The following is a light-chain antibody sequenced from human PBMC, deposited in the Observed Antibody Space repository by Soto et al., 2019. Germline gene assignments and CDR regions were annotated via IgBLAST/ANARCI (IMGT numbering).Light chain of an antibody. J-gene: IGLJ2*01. V-gene: IGLV2-14*01. Sequence: QSVLTQPASVSGSPGQSITISCTGTSSDVGGYNCVSWYQQHPGKAPKLMIYDVTNRPSGVSNRFSGSKSGNTASLIISGLQAEDEADYYCSSCTSSSTVVFGGGTQLTVL. CDR2: DVT. CDR1: SSDVGGYNC. CDR3: SSCTSSSTVV.